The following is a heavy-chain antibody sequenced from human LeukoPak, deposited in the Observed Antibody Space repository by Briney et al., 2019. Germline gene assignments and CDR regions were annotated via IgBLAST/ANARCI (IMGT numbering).Heavy chain of an antibody. D-gene: IGHD6-13*01. Sequence: ASVKVSCKASGYTFTSYGISWVRQAPGQGLEWMGWISAYNGNTNYAQKLQGRVTMTTDTSTSTAYMELRSLRSDDTAVYYCARDITSSRRESYYMDVWGKGTTVTVSS. V-gene: IGHV1-18*01. CDR2: ISAYNGNT. CDR3: ARDITSSRRESYYMDV. CDR1: GYTFTSYG. J-gene: IGHJ6*03.